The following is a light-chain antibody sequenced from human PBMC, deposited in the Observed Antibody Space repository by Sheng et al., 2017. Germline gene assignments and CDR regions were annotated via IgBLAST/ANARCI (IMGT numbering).Light chain of an antibody. V-gene: IGKV3-20*01. CDR2: GAS. CDR3: QQYDNSPYT. J-gene: IGKJ2*01. CDR1: QRLGSDY. Sequence: EVLLTQSPDTLSLSPGDRATLSCRASQRLGSDYLAWYQQRPGQAPSLVIYGASKRAAGIPDRFSGSGSGTEFTLTISGLEPDDFAVYYCQQYDNSPYTFGQGTRLEI.